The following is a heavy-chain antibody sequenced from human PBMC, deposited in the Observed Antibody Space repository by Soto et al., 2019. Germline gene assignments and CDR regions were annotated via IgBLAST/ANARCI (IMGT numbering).Heavy chain of an antibody. V-gene: IGHV1-3*01. CDR1: GYTFTSYA. J-gene: IGHJ4*02. CDR2: INAGNGNT. CDR3: ARESFTRYSSGCIDY. D-gene: IGHD6-19*01. Sequence: QVQLVQSGAEVKKPGASVKVSCKASGYTFTSYAMHWVRQAPGQRLEWMGWINAGNGNTKYSQKFQGRVTITGDTSASTAYMELSSLRSEDTAVYYCARESFTRYSSGCIDYWGQGTLVTVSS.